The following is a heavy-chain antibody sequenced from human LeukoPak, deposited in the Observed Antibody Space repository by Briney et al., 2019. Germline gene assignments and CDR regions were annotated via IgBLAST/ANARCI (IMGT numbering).Heavy chain of an antibody. CDR3: ARDKGYFDWLLARYYYYGMDV. CDR1: GGSISSYY. V-gene: IGHV4-59*01. CDR2: IYYSGST. Sequence: SETLSLTCTVSGGSISSYYGSWIRRPPGRGLEWIGYIYYSGSTNYNPSLKSRVTISVDTSKNQFSLKLSSVTAADTAVYYCARDKGYFDWLLARYYYYGMDVWAKGPRSPSPQ. D-gene: IGHD3-9*01. J-gene: IGHJ6*04.